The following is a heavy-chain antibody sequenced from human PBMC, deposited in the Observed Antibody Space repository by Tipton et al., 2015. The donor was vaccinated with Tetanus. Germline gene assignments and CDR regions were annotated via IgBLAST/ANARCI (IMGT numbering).Heavy chain of an antibody. CDR3: ARGVTDGYNRRFDY. CDR2: ISNGNT. J-gene: IGHJ4*02. Sequence: GLVKPSETLSLTCTVFGGSVSSGSYYWSWIRQPVGKGLEWIGHISNGNTAYTPSLKSRVTLSVDTSTNQFSMKLRSVTAADTAVYYCARGVTDGYNRRFDYWGQGTLVAVSS. V-gene: IGHV4-61*10. D-gene: IGHD5-24*01. CDR1: GGSVSSGSYY.